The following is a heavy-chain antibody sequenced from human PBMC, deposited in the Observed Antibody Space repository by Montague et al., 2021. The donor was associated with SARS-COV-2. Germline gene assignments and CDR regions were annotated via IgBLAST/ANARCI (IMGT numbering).Heavy chain of an antibody. Sequence: SETLSLTCTVSGGSISSYYWSWIRQPPGKGLEWIGYMYYSGSTNYNPSLKSRVTISVDTSKNQFSLKLSSVTAADTAVYYCAREGRGYCSSTSCQSAFDIWGQGTMVTVSS. D-gene: IGHD2-2*01. CDR2: MYYSGST. J-gene: IGHJ3*02. V-gene: IGHV4-59*01. CDR3: AREGRGYCSSTSCQSAFDI. CDR1: GGSISSYY.